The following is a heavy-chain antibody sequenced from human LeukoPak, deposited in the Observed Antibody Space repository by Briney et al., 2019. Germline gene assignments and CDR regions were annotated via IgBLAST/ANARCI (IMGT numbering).Heavy chain of an antibody. V-gene: IGHV3-49*04. CDR2: IRSKAYGGTT. J-gene: IGHJ4*02. CDR3: TRAVATILGGLFYY. D-gene: IGHD5-24*01. Sequence: GGSLRLSCTASGFTFGDYAMSWVRQAPGKGLEWVGFIRSKAYGGTTEYAASVKGRFTISRDDSKSIAYLQMNSLKTEDTAVYYCTRAVATILGGLFYYWGQGTLVTVSS. CDR1: GFTFGDYA.